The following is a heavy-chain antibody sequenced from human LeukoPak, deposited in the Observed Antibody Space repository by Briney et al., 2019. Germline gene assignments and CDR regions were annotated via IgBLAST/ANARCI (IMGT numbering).Heavy chain of an antibody. V-gene: IGHV3-74*01. Sequence: PGGSLRLSCAPSGFIFSDYWFHWVRQTPGQGLVWVAAINRDGTGTSHADSVRGRFTVSRDNAKNSLYLQMNSLRAEDTAVYYCARGDVEMANPDDYWGQGTLVTVSS. CDR3: ARGDVEMANPDDY. D-gene: IGHD5-24*01. CDR1: GFIFSDYW. CDR2: INRDGTGT. J-gene: IGHJ4*02.